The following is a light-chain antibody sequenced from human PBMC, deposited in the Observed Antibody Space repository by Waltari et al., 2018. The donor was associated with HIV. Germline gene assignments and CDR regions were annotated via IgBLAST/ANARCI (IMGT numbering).Light chain of an antibody. J-gene: IGKJ4*01. CDR1: QSVSTY. Sequence: EIVLTQSPATLSLSPGERATLSCRASQSVSTYLAWYQQRPGQAPRLLIYGASNRATGIPVRFSGSGSGTDFTLTISSLEPEGFAVYYCQQRSNWLSLSFGGGTKVEIK. CDR3: QQRSNWLSLS. CDR2: GAS. V-gene: IGKV3-11*01.